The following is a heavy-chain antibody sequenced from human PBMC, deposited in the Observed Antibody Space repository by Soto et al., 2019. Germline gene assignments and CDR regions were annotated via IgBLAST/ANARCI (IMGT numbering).Heavy chain of an antibody. Sequence: GGSLRLSCAAPGFSFSNFAMSWVRQAPGKGLEWVSSIGGGSEKIYYSDSVKGRFTISRDNSKNTLYLQMNSLRAEDTALFYCARIFGAYDYFDYWGQGTPVTVSS. D-gene: IGHD5-12*01. CDR1: GFSFSNFA. J-gene: IGHJ4*02. CDR2: IGGGSEKI. V-gene: IGHV3-23*01. CDR3: ARIFGAYDYFDY.